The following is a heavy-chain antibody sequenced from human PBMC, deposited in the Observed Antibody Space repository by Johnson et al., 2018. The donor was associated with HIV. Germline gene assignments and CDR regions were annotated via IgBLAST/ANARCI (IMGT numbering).Heavy chain of an antibody. J-gene: IGHJ3*02. CDR1: GFTVSSNY. V-gene: IGHV3-13*01. CDR3: ARETSYYDSGGHVVGDAVDI. D-gene: IGHD3-22*01. CDR2: IGTAGDT. Sequence: VQLVESGGGVVRPGGSLRLSCAASGFTVSSNYMSWVRQATGKGLEWVSAIGTAGDTYYPGSVKGRFTISRDKAKKSLYLQMNSLRAEDTALYYCARETSYYDSGGHVVGDAVDIWGQGKRVTVSS.